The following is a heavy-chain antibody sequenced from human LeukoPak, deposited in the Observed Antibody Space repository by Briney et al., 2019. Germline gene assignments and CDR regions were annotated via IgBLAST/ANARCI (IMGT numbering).Heavy chain of an antibody. V-gene: IGHV3-30*18. CDR3: AKGAYDSSGYYYSSAFDI. CDR1: GFTFSSYG. J-gene: IGHJ3*02. Sequence: PGGSLRLSCAASGFTFSSYGMPWVRQAPGKGLEWVAVISFDGSNKYYANSVKGRFTISRDNSKNTLYLQMNSLRAEDTAVYYCAKGAYDSSGYYYSSAFDIWGQGTMVTVSS. D-gene: IGHD3-22*01. CDR2: ISFDGSNK.